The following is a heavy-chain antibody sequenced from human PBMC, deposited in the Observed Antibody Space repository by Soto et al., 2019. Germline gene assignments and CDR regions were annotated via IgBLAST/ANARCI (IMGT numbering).Heavy chain of an antibody. Sequence: PSETLSLTCTVSGGSISSSSYYWGWIRQPPGKGLEWIGSIYYSGSTYYNTSLKSRVTISVDTSKNQFSLKLSSVTAADTAVYYCARERGTEEIVRGIFGVVIIPTVPYYYYYGMDVWGQGTTVT. D-gene: IGHD3-3*01. CDR1: GGSISSSSYY. CDR3: ARERGTEEIVRGIFGVVIIPTVPYYYYYGMDV. V-gene: IGHV4-39*02. J-gene: IGHJ6*02. CDR2: IYYSGST.